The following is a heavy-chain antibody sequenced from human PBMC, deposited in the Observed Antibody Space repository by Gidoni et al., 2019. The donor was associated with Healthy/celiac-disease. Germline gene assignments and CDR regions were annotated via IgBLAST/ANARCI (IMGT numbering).Heavy chain of an antibody. CDR2: IWSYGSNK. Sequence: QVQLVESGGGVVQPGRSLRLSCAASGFTCSSYVMHWVREAPGKGLAWVAVIWSYGSNKYYAASVKSRFTLSRYNSKNTLYLQMNSLRADDTAVYYCAREGYYDFWSGYYRGPYYYYYYYMDVWGKGTTVTVSS. CDR1: GFTCSSYV. V-gene: IGHV3-33*01. D-gene: IGHD3-3*01. J-gene: IGHJ6*03. CDR3: AREGYYDFWSGYYRGPYYYYYYYMDV.